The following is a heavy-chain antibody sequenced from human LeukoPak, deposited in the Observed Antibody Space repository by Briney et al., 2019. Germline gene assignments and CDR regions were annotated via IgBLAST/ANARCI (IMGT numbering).Heavy chain of an antibody. CDR2: FDPEDGET. CDR1: GYTLTELS. Sequence: ASVTVSCKVSGYTLTELSMHWVRQAPGKGLEWMGGFDPEDGETIYAQKFQGRVTMTEDTSTDTAYMELSSLRSEDTAVYYCATPLLRAAGTYIAVAGFDYWGQGTLVTVSS. V-gene: IGHV1-24*01. CDR3: ATPLLRAAGTYIAVAGFDY. J-gene: IGHJ4*02. D-gene: IGHD6-19*01.